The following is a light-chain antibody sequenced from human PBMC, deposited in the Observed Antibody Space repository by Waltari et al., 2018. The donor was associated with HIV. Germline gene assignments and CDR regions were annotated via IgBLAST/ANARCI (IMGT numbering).Light chain of an antibody. Sequence: EIVLTQSPATLSLSPGERATLSCRASQSVTEYLAWFQQKPGQPPRLLIYDASKRATGIPDRFSGSESGTDFTLTITGLQPEDSAVYYCQQRSDWPTFGQGTKLEIK. V-gene: IGKV3-11*01. CDR3: QQRSDWPT. CDR1: QSVTEY. J-gene: IGKJ2*01. CDR2: DAS.